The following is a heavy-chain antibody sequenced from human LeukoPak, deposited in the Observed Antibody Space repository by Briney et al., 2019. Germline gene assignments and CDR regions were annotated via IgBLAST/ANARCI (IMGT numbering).Heavy chain of an antibody. CDR2: IYSGGST. CDR3: ARVGNYGDFDF. J-gene: IGHJ4*02. Sequence: GGSLRLSCAASGFTVSSSHMSWVRQAPGKGLEWVSVIYSGGSTYYADSVKGRFTISRDNSKNTLYLQMNSLRAEDTAVYRCARVGNYGDFDFWGQGTLVTVSS. D-gene: IGHD4-17*01. V-gene: IGHV3-53*01. CDR1: GFTVSSSH.